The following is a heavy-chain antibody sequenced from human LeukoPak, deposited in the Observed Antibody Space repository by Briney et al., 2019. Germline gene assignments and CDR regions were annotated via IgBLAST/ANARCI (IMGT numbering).Heavy chain of an antibody. CDR1: GYSITSHW. D-gene: IGHD3-10*01. Sequence: GESLKISCKGSGYSITSHWIGWVRQMPGKGLEWMGIVNPDDSDTIYSPSFQGQVTISADESITTAYLQWSSLKASDTAMYYFDRLRWPRGGRSSFDYWGQGALVTVSS. J-gene: IGHJ4*02. CDR2: VNPDDSDT. V-gene: IGHV5-51*01. CDR3: DRLRWPRGGRSSFDY.